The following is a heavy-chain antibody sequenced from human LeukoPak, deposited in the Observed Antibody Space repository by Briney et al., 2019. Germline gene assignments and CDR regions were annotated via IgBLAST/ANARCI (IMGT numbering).Heavy chain of an antibody. J-gene: IGHJ1*01. D-gene: IGHD6-13*01. CDR2: ISGSGGST. Sequence: GGSLRLSCAASGFTFSSYAMHWVRQAPGKGLEWVSSISGSGGSTYYADSVKGRFTISRDNSKNTLYLQMNSLRVEDTAVYYCAKDPAAAGTAEYFQHWGQGTLVTVSS. V-gene: IGHV3-23*01. CDR1: GFTFSSYA. CDR3: AKDPAAAGTAEYFQH.